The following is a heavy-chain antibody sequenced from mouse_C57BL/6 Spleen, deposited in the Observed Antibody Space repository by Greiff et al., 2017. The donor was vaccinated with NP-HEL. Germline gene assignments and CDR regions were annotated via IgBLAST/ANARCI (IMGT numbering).Heavy chain of an antibody. CDR3: TRIYDGYYGAY. CDR2: IDPENGDT. J-gene: IGHJ3*01. Sequence: EVQLQQSGAELVRPGASVKLSCTASGFNIKDDYMHWVKQRPEQGLEWIGWIDPENGDTEYASKFQGKATITADTSSNTAYLQLSSLTSEDTAVYYCTRIYDGYYGAYWGQGTLVTVSA. D-gene: IGHD2-3*01. CDR1: GFNIKDDY. V-gene: IGHV14-4*01.